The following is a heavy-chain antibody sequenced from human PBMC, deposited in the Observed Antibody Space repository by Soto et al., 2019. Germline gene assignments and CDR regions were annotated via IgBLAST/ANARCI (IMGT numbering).Heavy chain of an antibody. Sequence: PSVTMSLTCSVDGGSFSVYYWSWIRQPPGKGLEWIGEINHSGSTNYNPSLKSRVTISVDTSKNQFSLKLSSVTAADTAVYYCARGRVLLWFGAHFDYWGQGTLVTVSS. V-gene: IGHV4-34*01. J-gene: IGHJ4*02. CDR3: ARGRVLLWFGAHFDY. D-gene: IGHD3-10*01. CDR2: INHSGST. CDR1: GGSFSVYY.